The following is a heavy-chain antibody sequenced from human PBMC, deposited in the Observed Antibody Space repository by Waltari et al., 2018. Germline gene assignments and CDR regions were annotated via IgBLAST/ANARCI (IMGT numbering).Heavy chain of an antibody. J-gene: IGHJ5*02. CDR1: GSTLTELS. Sequence: QVQLVQSGAEVKKPGASVTVSCKVSGSTLTELSLHWVRQATGKGLEWMGGFDPEDGETIYAQKFQGRVTMTEDTSTDTAYMELSSLRSEDTAVYYCATTPGFLEWSNWFDPWGQGTLVTVSS. V-gene: IGHV1-24*01. CDR2: FDPEDGET. CDR3: ATTPGFLEWSNWFDP. D-gene: IGHD3-3*01.